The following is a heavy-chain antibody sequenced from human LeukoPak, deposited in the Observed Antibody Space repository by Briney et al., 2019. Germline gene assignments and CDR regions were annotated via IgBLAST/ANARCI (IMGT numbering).Heavy chain of an antibody. Sequence: SVKVSCKAYGYTFTSFYMHWVRQAPGQGLEWMGIINPSGGSTSYVQKFQGRVTMTRDASTSTVYMERSSLRSEDTAVYYCAREDPNYGGNSVLPFDYWGQGTLVTVSS. CDR1: GYTFTSFY. CDR3: AREDPNYGGNSVLPFDY. V-gene: IGHV1-46*01. D-gene: IGHD4-23*01. CDR2: INPSGGST. J-gene: IGHJ4*02.